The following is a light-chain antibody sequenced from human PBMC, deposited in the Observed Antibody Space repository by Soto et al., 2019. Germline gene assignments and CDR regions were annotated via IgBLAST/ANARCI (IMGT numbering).Light chain of an antibody. V-gene: IGLV2-8*01. J-gene: IGLJ2*01. Sequence: QSALTQPPSASGSPGQSVTISCTGTSSDVGGYNYVSWYQQHPGKAPKLMIYEVSKRPPGVPDRFSGSKSGNTASLTVSGLQAEDEADYYCSSYAGSNNRVVFGGGTKVTVL. CDR2: EVS. CDR1: SSDVGGYNY. CDR3: SSYAGSNNRVV.